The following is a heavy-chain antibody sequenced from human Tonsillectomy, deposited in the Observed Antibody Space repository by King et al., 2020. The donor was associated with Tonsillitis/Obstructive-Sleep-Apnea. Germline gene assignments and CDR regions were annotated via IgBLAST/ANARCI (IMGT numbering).Heavy chain of an antibody. CDR1: GFSFSSYE. CDR2: ISSSGSII. D-gene: IGHD3-16*01. Sequence: EVQLVESGGGLVQPGGSLRLSCAASGFSFSSYEMKWVRQAPGKGLEWVSYISSSGSIIYYADSVKGRFTISRDNAKNSLYLQMHSLRAEDTALYYCTRVYDYYYYAMDVWGQGPTVTVSS. J-gene: IGHJ6*02. CDR3: TRVYDYYYYAMDV. V-gene: IGHV3-48*03.